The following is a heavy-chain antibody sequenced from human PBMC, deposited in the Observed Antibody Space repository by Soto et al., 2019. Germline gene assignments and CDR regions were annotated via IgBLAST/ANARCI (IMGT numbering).Heavy chain of an antibody. CDR1: GGSISSSSYY. CDR2: IYYSGST. Sequence: SETLSLTCTVSGGSISSSSYYWGWIRQPPGKGLEWIGSIYYSGSTYYNPSLKSRVTISVDTSKNQFSLKLSSVTAADTAVYYCARRITIFGVVISYQFDYWGQGTLVTVSS. D-gene: IGHD3-3*01. J-gene: IGHJ4*02. V-gene: IGHV4-39*01. CDR3: ARRITIFGVVISYQFDY.